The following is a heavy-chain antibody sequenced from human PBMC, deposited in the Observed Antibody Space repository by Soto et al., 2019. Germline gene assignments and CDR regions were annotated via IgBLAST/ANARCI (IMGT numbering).Heavy chain of an antibody. D-gene: IGHD2-15*01. J-gene: IGHJ2*01. CDR3: ARQASHECSGGSCYADWYFDL. CDR2: IYYSGST. CDR1: GGSISSSSYY. V-gene: IGHV4-39*01. Sequence: QLQLQESGPGLVKPSETLSLTCTVSGGSISSSSYYWGWIRQPPGKGLEWIGSIYYSGSTYYNPSLKSRVTISVDTSKNQFSLKLSSVTAADTAVYYCARQASHECSGGSCYADWYFDLWGRGTLVTVSS.